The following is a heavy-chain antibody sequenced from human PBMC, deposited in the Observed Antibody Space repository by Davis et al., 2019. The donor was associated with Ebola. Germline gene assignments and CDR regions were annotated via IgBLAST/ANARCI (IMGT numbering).Heavy chain of an antibody. J-gene: IGHJ4*02. D-gene: IGHD3-16*02. Sequence: GESLKISCAASGFTFSSYAMSWVRQAPGKGLEWVSAISGSGGSTYYADSVKGRFTISRDNSKNTLYLQMNSLRAEDTAVYYCAKAGRVEYYDYIWGSYRSSAPHLAYWGQGTLVTVSS. V-gene: IGHV3-23*01. CDR1: GFTFSSYA. CDR2: ISGSGGST. CDR3: AKAGRVEYYDYIWGSYRSSAPHLAY.